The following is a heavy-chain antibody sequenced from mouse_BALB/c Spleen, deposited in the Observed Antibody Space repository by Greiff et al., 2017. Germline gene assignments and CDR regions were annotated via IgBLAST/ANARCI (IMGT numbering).Heavy chain of an antibody. D-gene: IGHD2-3*01. CDR2: ISYSGST. V-gene: IGHV3-2*02. Sequence: EVKLMESGPGLVKPSQSLSLTCTVTGYSITSDYAWNWIRQFPGNKLEWMGYISYSGSTSYNPSLKSRISITRDTSKNQFFLQLNSVTTEDTATYYCARYDGSLYAMDYWGQGTSVTVSS. J-gene: IGHJ4*01. CDR1: GYSITSDYA. CDR3: ARYDGSLYAMDY.